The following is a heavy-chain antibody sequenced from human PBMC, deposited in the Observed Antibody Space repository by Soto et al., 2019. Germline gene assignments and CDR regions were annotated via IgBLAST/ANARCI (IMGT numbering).Heavy chain of an antibody. D-gene: IGHD4-4*01. CDR2: ISGSGGST. CDR1: GFTFSSYA. J-gene: IGHJ1*01. V-gene: IGHV3-23*01. Sequence: GGSLRLSCAASGFTFSSYAMSWVRQAPGKGLEWVSAISGSGGSTYYADSVKGRFTISRDNSKNTLYLQMNSLRAEDTAVYYCALDQRGYSTYNQEYFQHWGQGTLVTVSS. CDR3: ALDQRGYSTYNQEYFQH.